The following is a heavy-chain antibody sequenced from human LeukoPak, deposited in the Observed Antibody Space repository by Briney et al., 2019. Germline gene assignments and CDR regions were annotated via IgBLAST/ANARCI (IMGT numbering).Heavy chain of an antibody. V-gene: IGHV4-4*07. J-gene: IGHJ3*02. Sequence: PSETLSLTCRVSGGSISSYYWNWILQPAGKGLDWIGRINFSGNINYNPSLESRVFMSTDMSKIQFSLNLNSVTVADTAVYYCARDREGGWGSGAFDIWGQGTMVTVSS. D-gene: IGHD7-27*01. CDR3: ARDREGGWGSGAFDI. CDR1: GGSISSYY. CDR2: INFSGNI.